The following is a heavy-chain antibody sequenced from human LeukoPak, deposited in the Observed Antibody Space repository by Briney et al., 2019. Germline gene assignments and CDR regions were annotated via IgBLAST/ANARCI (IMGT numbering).Heavy chain of an antibody. CDR3: AKSRPNSGNWDS. D-gene: IGHD1-1*01. CDR1: GFTFSTYE. V-gene: IGHV3-48*03. CDR2: ISSSSSTI. Sequence: GGSLRLSCAASGFTFSTYEMNWVRQAPGKGLEWVSYISSSSSTIYYADSVKGRFTVSRDNAKNSLYLQMNSLRAEDMAVYYCAKSRPNSGNWDSWGQGILVIVSS. J-gene: IGHJ4*02.